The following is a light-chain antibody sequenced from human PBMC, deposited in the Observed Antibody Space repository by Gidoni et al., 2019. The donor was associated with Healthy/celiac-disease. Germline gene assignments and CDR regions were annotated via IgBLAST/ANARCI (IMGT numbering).Light chain of an antibody. CDR2: DAS. Sequence: DSQMTQSPSSLSASVGDRVTITCQASQDISNYLNWYQQKPGKAPKLLIYDASNLETGVPSRFSGSGSGTDFTFTISSLQPEDIATYYCQQYDNLPPVYTFXQXTKLEIK. V-gene: IGKV1-33*01. CDR1: QDISNY. J-gene: IGKJ2*01. CDR3: QQYDNLPPVYT.